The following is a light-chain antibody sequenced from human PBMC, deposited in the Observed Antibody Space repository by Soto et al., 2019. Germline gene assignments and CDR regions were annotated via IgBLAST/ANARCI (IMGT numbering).Light chain of an antibody. CDR3: AAWDARLNGVV. Sequence: QSVLTQPPSTSGTPGQRVTISCSGSSSNIGTNTVNWYQQVPGTAPKLLIYSNDQRPSGVPDRFSGSKSGTSVSLAISGLQSEEEADYFCAAWDARLNGVVFGGGTKLTVL. CDR1: SSNIGTNT. J-gene: IGLJ3*02. CDR2: SND. V-gene: IGLV1-44*01.